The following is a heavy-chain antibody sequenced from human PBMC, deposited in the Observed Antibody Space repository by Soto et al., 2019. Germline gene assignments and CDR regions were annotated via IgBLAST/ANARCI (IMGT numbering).Heavy chain of an antibody. CDR2: ISFDGSNK. J-gene: IGHJ4*02. D-gene: IGHD3-16*01. CDR1: GFTFSSYS. V-gene: IGHV3-30-3*01. CDR3: ARDRRVGNNYNLGFEY. Sequence: QVQLVESGGGVVQPERSLRLSCAASGFTFSSYSIHWVRQAPAKGLEWVAVISFDGSNKYYADSVKGRFTISRDNSKNTLYLQMNSLRAEDTAVYYCARDRRVGNNYNLGFEYWGQGILVTVSS.